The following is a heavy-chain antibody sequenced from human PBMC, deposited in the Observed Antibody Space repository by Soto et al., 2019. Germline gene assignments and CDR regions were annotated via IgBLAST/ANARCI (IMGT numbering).Heavy chain of an antibody. Sequence: GGSLRLSCAASGFTFRSDWMHWVRQAPGKGLVWVSRINTDGSNTGYADSVKGRFTISRDNAKNSLYLQMNSLRAEDTAVYYCARAGGSSSWDVVYWGQGTLVTVSS. V-gene: IGHV3-74*01. J-gene: IGHJ4*02. CDR3: ARAGGSSSWDVVY. D-gene: IGHD6-13*01. CDR1: GFTFRSDW. CDR2: INTDGSNT.